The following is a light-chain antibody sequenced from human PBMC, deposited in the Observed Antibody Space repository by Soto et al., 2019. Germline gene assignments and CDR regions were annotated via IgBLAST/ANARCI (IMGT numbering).Light chain of an antibody. J-gene: IGKJ4*01. CDR3: QQYGSSLRT. Sequence: EIVLTQSPGTLSLSPGERATLSCRASQSVSSSYLAWYQQKLGQAPRLLIYGASSRATGIPDRFSGSGSGTDFTLTISRLEPEDFAAYYCQQYGSSLRTFGGGTKV. V-gene: IGKV3-20*01. CDR1: QSVSSSY. CDR2: GAS.